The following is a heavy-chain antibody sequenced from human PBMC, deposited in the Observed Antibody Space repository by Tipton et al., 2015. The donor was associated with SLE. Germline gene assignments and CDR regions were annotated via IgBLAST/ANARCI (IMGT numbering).Heavy chain of an antibody. CDR3: TREKAIAAAAYYYYSIEG. CDR2: IRSKPYGGTT. J-gene: IGHJ6*02. D-gene: IGHD6-25*01. Sequence: SLRLSCTASGFTFGDYTRSWVRHAPRKGLARGGFIRSKPYGGTTEYAASVKGRFTISRDDSKSIAYLQMNSLKTEDTAVYYCTREKAIAAAAYYYYSIEGWGHGPAVTVYS. V-gene: IGHV3-49*04. CDR1: GFTFGDYT.